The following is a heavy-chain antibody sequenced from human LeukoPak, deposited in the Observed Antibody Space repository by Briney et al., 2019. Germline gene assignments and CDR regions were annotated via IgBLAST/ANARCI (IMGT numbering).Heavy chain of an antibody. V-gene: IGHV1-69*05. D-gene: IGHD3-22*01. J-gene: IGHJ4*02. CDR3: ARDGTYYYDSSGYYYFDY. Sequence: SVKVSRKASGGTFISYAISWVRQAPGQGREGMGRIIPIFGTANYAQKFQGRVTITTDESTSTAYMELSSLRSEDTAVYYCARDGTYYYDSSGYYYFDYWGQGTLVTVSS. CDR1: GGTFISYA. CDR2: IIPIFGTA.